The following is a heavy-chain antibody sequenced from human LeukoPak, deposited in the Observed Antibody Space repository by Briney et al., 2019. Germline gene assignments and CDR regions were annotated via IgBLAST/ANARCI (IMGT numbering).Heavy chain of an antibody. CDR3: ARTITMVRGVKLTNGRLGY. J-gene: IGHJ4*02. CDR1: GYTFTSYD. CDR2: MNPNSGNT. D-gene: IGHD3-10*01. V-gene: IGHV1-8*01. Sequence: ASVKVSCKASGYTFTSYDINWVRQATGQGLEWMGWMNPNSGNTGYAQKFQGRVTMTRNTSISTAYMELSSLRSEGTAVYYCARTITMVRGVKLTNGRLGYWGQGTLVTVSS.